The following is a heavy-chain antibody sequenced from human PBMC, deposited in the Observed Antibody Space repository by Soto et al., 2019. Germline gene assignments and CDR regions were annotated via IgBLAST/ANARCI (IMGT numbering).Heavy chain of an antibody. Sequence: GGSLRLSCAASGFTFSSYWMSWVRQAPGKGLEWVANIKQDGSEKYYVDSVKGRFTISRDNAKNSLYLQMNSLRAEDTAVYYCASMVVVVPAADYGMDVWGQGTTVTVSS. CDR3: ASMVVVVPAADYGMDV. J-gene: IGHJ6*02. CDR2: IKQDGSEK. CDR1: GFTFSSYW. D-gene: IGHD2-2*01. V-gene: IGHV3-7*05.